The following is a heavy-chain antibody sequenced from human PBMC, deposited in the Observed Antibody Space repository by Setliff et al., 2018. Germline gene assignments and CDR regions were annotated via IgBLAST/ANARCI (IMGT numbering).Heavy chain of an antibody. D-gene: IGHD3-16*02. CDR1: GYSFSTYA. Sequence: GASVKVSCKASGYSFSTYATSWIRQAPGQGLEWMGWINTNTGNPSYAQGFTGRFVFSLDTSVSTAYLQISSLKPEDTAMYYCARASRFATIVWKGDYYMDVWGKGTTVTVSS. CDR2: INTNTGNP. J-gene: IGHJ6*03. V-gene: IGHV7-4-1*02. CDR3: ARASRFATIVWKGDYYMDV.